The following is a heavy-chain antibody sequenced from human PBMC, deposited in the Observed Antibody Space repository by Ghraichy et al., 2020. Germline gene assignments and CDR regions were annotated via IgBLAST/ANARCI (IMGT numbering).Heavy chain of an antibody. J-gene: IGHJ4*02. CDR1: GGTFTTYA. V-gene: IGHV1-69*04. CDR3: ARDRYSDGGTYYFEMGY. Sequence: SVKVSCKASGGTFTTYAISWVRQAPGQGLEWMGRIKPILGISNYAEKFQGRVTITADKSTSTAYMELSSLTSEDTAIYYCARDRYSDGGTYYFEMGYWGQGTLVTVSS. CDR2: IKPILGIS. D-gene: IGHD3-22*01.